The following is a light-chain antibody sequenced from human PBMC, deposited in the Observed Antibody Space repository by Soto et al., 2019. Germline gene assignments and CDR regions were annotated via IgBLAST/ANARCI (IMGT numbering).Light chain of an antibody. CDR2: GES. CDR1: QNIDSSN. CDR3: QPYGSSGT. V-gene: IGKV3-20*01. J-gene: IGKJ1*01. Sequence: EIVLTQSLGTLFLSPGERATHSWRASQNIDSSNVAWYQHKPGLDPRILLYGESNRATGIQDRFSGSGSGTDFTLTISRLEPEDFAVYYSQPYGSSGTFGQGKKLDIK.